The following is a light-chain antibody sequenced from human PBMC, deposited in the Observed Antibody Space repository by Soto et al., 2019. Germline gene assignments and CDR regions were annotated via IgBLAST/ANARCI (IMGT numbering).Light chain of an antibody. CDR2: AAS. Sequence: DIQMTQSPSSVSASVGDRVTISCRASQSIDTYLNWYQQKPGKAPKLLLYAASSLPNGVPSRFIGTRSGTNFTLHIFGLQPEDFGTYFCQQSQSSRLTFGGGTKVDIK. J-gene: IGKJ4*01. V-gene: IGKV1-39*01. CDR3: QQSQSSRLT. CDR1: QSIDTY.